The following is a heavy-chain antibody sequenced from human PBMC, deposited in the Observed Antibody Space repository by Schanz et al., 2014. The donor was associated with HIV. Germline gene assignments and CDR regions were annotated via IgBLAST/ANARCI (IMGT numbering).Heavy chain of an antibody. J-gene: IGHJ4*02. CDR3: ARDSGPGIY. CDR1: GFTFSSHG. CDR2: IWYDGTDK. V-gene: IGHV3-33*01. D-gene: IGHD3-10*01. Sequence: QVQLVESGGGVVQPGRSLRLSCAASGFTFSSHGMHWVRQAPGKGLEWVAVIWYDGTDKYYAGSVKGRFTISRDNSQNTMYLQMNRLRAEDTAVYYCARDSGPGIYWGQGTLVTVSS.